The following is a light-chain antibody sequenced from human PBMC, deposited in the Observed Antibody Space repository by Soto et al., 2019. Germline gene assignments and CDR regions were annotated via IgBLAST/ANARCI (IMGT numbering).Light chain of an antibody. CDR2: GNS. Sequence: QSVLTQPPSVSGAPGQKVIISCTGSSSNIGAGYDVHWYQQLPGTAPKLIIYGNSNRPSGVPDRLSGSKSGTSASLAITGLQVEDDADYYCQSYDSSLSAAVFGGGTKLAVL. V-gene: IGLV1-40*01. CDR1: SSNIGAGYD. J-gene: IGLJ2*01. CDR3: QSYDSSLSAAV.